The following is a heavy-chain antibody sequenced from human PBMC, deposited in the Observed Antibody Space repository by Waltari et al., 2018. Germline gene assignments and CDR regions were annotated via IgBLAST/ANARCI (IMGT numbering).Heavy chain of an antibody. D-gene: IGHD3-3*01. J-gene: IGHJ5*02. CDR3: ARHREEWLLYGHEFDP. CDR1: GGTFSSYA. CDR2: LIPLFGTA. V-gene: IGHV1-69*14. Sequence: QVQLVQSGAEVKKPGSSVKVSCKASGGTFSSYAISWVRQAPGQGLEWMGWLIPLFGTANYAQKFQGRVTITADKSTSTAYMELSSLRSEDTAVYYCARHREEWLLYGHEFDPWGQGTLVTVSS.